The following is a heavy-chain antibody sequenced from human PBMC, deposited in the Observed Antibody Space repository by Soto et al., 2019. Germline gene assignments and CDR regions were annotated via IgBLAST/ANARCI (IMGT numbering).Heavy chain of an antibody. CDR1: GGSIGSGDYY. CDR3: ARGEGDKTEY. V-gene: IGHV4-30-4*01. D-gene: IGHD2-21*01. Sequence: QVQLQESGPGLVTPSQTLSLTCAVSGGSIGSGDYYWTWIRQPPGKGLEWIGYIYYTGRTYYTPSLKRPLTIPIDTPNNQFSLNLSSVTAADTAVYYCARGEGDKTEYWGQGTLVTASS. J-gene: IGHJ4*02. CDR2: IYYTGRT.